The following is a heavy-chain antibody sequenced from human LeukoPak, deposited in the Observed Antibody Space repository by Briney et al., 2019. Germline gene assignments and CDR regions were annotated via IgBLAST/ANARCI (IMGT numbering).Heavy chain of an antibody. Sequence: SETLSLTCTVSGGSISSYYWSWIRQPPGKGLEWIGYIYYSGSTNYNPSLKSRVTISVDTSKNQFSLKLSSVTAADTAVYYCARVGPGSGSYYKGVDYWGQGTLVTVSS. CDR1: GGSISSYY. J-gene: IGHJ4*02. D-gene: IGHD3-10*01. V-gene: IGHV4-59*01. CDR2: IYYSGST. CDR3: ARVGPGSGSYYKGVDY.